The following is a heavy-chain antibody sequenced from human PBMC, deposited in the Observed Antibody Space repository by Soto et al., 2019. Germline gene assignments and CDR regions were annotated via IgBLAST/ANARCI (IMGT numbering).Heavy chain of an antibody. D-gene: IGHD2-2*01. V-gene: IGHV3-30*18. CDR3: AKDRRGYCSSTSCPYFDY. CDR2: ISYDGSNK. CDR1: GFTFSSYG. Sequence: LRLSCAASGFTFSSYGMHWVRQAPGKGLEWVAVISYDGSNKYYADSVKGRFTISRDNSKNTLYLQMNSLRAEDTAVYYCAKDRRGYCSSTSCPYFDYWGQGTLVTVSS. J-gene: IGHJ4*02.